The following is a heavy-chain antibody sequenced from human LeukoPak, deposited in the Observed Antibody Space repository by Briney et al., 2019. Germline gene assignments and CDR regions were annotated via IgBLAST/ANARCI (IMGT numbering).Heavy chain of an antibody. CDR1: GGSISSYY. D-gene: IGHD6-19*01. CDR2: ISYRGST. V-gene: IGHV4-59*08. J-gene: IGHJ4*02. Sequence: SETLSLTCTVSGGSISSYYWSWIRQPPEKGLEWIGYISYRGSTNYNPSLKGRVTISLDTSKNQFSLKVSSVTAADTAIYYCARHGPGVADTKFDSWGQGTLVTVSS. CDR3: ARHGPGVADTKFDS.